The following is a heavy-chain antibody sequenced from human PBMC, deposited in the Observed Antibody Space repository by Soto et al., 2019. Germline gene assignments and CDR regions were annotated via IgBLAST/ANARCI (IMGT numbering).Heavy chain of an antibody. D-gene: IGHD4-4*01. CDR3: ATGHSDSPVCYFDL. CDR2: ISGSISLI. CDR1: GFTFSSYE. J-gene: IGHJ2*01. Sequence: EVQLVESGGGLVKPRGSLRLSCAASGFTFSSYEMNWVRQAPGMGLECVSYISGSISLIYYAESVKGRCTISSDKANNSLYLQMNCLRAADPSVYYCATGHSDSPVCYFDLWRSCSPVTVSS. V-gene: IGHV3-48*03.